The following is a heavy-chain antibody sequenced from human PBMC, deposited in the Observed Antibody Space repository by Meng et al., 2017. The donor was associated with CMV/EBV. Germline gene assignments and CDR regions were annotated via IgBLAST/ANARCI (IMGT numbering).Heavy chain of an antibody. CDR1: GYTFTSYG. D-gene: IGHD4-11*01. J-gene: IGHJ5*02. CDR3: ARALYSNYDNWFDP. CDR2: ISAYNGNT. Sequence: QVQLVQSGAEVKKPGAAVQVSRKASGYTFTSYGISWVRQAPGQGLEWMGWISAYNGNTNYAQKLQGRVTMTTDTSTSTAYMELRSLRSDDTAVYYCARALYSNYDNWFDPWGQGTLVTVSS. V-gene: IGHV1-18*01.